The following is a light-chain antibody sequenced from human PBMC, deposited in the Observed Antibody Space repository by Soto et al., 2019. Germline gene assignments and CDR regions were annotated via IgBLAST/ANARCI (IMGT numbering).Light chain of an antibody. J-gene: IGKJ1*01. Sequence: EIVMTQSPATLSVSPGERATLSCRASQSVSSSLAWYQQKPGQAPRLLIYGASTRATGIPARFSGSGSGTEFTITISSLQSEDFAVYYCQQYNYWLSWTFGQGTKVEIK. V-gene: IGKV3-15*01. CDR2: GAS. CDR3: QQYNYWLSWT. CDR1: QSVSSS.